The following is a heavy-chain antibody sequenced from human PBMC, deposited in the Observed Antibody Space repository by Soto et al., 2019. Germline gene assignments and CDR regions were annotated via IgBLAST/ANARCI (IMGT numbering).Heavy chain of an antibody. J-gene: IGHJ4*02. CDR2: IYHSGST. CDR1: GGPISSSNW. Sequence: SETLSLTCAVSGGPISSSNWWSWVRQPPGKGLEWIGEIYHSGSTNYNPSLKSRVTISVDKSKNQFSLKLSSVTAADTAVYYCARANVPAVAGPFDDWGQGTLVTVSS. D-gene: IGHD6-19*01. CDR3: ARANVPAVAGPFDD. V-gene: IGHV4-4*02.